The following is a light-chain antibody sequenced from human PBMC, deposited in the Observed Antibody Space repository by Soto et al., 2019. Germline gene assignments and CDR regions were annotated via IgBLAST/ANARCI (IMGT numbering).Light chain of an antibody. CDR2: RNN. Sequence: QSVLTQPPSASGTPGQRVTISCSGSSSNIGSNYVYWYQQLPGTAPKLLIYRNNQRSSGVPDRFSGSKSGTSASLAISGLRSEDEADYYCAAWDDSLSGLAVFGGGTQLTVL. V-gene: IGLV1-47*01. CDR1: SSNIGSNY. CDR3: AAWDDSLSGLAV. J-gene: IGLJ7*01.